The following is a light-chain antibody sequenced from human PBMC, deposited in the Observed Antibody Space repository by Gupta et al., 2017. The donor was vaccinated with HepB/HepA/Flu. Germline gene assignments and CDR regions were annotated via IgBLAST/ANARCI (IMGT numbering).Light chain of an antibody. V-gene: IGKV3-15*01. CDR1: QSISSN. J-gene: IGKJ4*01. Sequence: EIVMTQSPDTLSVSPGERATLSCRASQSISSNLAWYQKKPGQAPRLIMYGASTRAIGITARFSGSGAGKDFTLTSSRLQSEDFAVYYWQQDNNWLTFGGGTKVEIK. CDR2: GAS. CDR3: QQDNNWLT.